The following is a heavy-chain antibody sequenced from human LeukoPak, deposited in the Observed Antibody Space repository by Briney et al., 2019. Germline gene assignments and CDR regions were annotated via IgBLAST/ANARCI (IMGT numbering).Heavy chain of an antibody. J-gene: IGHJ6*03. Sequence: GGSLRLSCAASGFTFSDYYMSWIRQAPGKGLEWLSYIGSSNTIYSADSVKGRFTISRDNAKNSLYLQMNSLRAEDTAVYYCARVGIEAVTNYYYYYMDVWGKGTTVTISS. CDR3: ARVGIEAVTNYYYYYMDV. D-gene: IGHD3-3*01. CDR1: GFTFSDYY. V-gene: IGHV3-69-1*02. CDR2: IGSSNTI.